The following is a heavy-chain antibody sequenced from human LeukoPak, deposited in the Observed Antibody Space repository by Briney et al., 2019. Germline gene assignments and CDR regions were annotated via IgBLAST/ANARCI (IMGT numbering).Heavy chain of an antibody. CDR2: IYSGGST. Sequence: GGSLRLSCAASGFTVSSNYMSWVRQAPGKGLEGVAWIYSGGSTYYADSVKGRFTISRDNSKNTLYLQMNSLRAEDTAVYYCARGYSYGLYYFDYWGQGPLVTVSS. J-gene: IGHJ4*02. V-gene: IGHV3-53*01. D-gene: IGHD5-18*01. CDR3: ARGYSYGLYYFDY. CDR1: GFTVSSNY.